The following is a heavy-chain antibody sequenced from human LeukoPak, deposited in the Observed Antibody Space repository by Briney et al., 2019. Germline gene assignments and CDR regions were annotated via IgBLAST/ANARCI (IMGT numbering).Heavy chain of an antibody. V-gene: IGHV4-59*01. J-gene: IGHJ6*03. CDR1: GGSISSYY. CDR3: AGVTGPSTGYYYYYMDV. CDR2: IYYSGST. D-gene: IGHD4-11*01. Sequence: PSETLSLTCTVSGGSISSYYWSWIRQPPGKGLEWSGYIYYSGSTNYNPSLKSRVTISVDTSKNQFSLKLSSVTAADTAVYYCAGVTGPSTGYYYYYMDVWGKGTTVTISS.